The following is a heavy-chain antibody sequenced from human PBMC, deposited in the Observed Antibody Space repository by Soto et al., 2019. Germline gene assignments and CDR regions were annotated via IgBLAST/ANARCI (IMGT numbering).Heavy chain of an antibody. CDR3: ARSREFDY. V-gene: IGHV4-30-2*01. Sequence: SETLSLTCAVSGGSLYGATYSWNWIRQPPGKGLEWIGYIFPSGTTYYNPSLKSRVTISIDVSKNQFSLSLRSLTAADTAVYYCARSREFDYWSQGTLVTVSS. CDR2: IFPSGTT. CDR1: GGSLYGATYS. J-gene: IGHJ4*02.